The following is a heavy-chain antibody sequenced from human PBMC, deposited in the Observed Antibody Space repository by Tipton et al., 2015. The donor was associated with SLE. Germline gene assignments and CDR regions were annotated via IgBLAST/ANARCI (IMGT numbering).Heavy chain of an antibody. J-gene: IGHJ5*02. V-gene: IGHV4-31*03. CDR3: ARDRAICTRTTCYGDNWFDP. CDR2: SHYSGNT. Sequence: TLSLTCSVSGGSVSSGGYYWSWIRQHPGKGLEWIGYSHYSGNTYYNTSLKSRVTISVDTSKNQFSLKLSSVTAADTAVYYCARDRAICTRTTCYGDNWFDPWGQGTLVTVSS. D-gene: IGHD2-2*01. CDR1: GGSVSSGGYY.